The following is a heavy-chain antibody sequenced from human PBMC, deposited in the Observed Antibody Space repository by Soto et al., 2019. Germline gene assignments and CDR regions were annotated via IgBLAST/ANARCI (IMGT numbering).Heavy chain of an antibody. D-gene: IGHD6-13*01. J-gene: IGHJ4*02. CDR1: GYTFTSYD. Sequence: ASVKVSCKASGYTFTSYDINWVRQATGQGLEWMGWMNPNSGNTGYAQKFQGRVTMTRNTSISTAYMELSSLRSEDTAVYYCASSSSCRRGCWDWGQGTLVTVSS. CDR2: MNPNSGNT. V-gene: IGHV1-8*01. CDR3: ASSSSCRRGCWD.